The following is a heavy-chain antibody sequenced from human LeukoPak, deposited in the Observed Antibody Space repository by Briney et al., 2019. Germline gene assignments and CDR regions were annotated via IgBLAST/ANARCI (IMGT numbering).Heavy chain of an antibody. CDR1: GFTFSNAW. D-gene: IGHD3-22*01. J-gene: IGHJ1*01. Sequence: GVSLRLSCAASGFTFSNAWMNWVRQAPGKGLEWLGRIKRETDGGTIDYAAPVKGRFTISRDDSRNTLYLQMDSLKIEDTAVYYCTTDRYYDNSELQFQHWGQGTLVTVSS. CDR3: TTDRYYDNSELQFQH. V-gene: IGHV3-15*07. CDR2: IKRETDGGTI.